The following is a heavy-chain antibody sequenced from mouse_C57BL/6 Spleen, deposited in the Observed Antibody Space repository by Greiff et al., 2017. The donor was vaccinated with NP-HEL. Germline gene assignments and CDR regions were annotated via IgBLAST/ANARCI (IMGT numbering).Heavy chain of an antibody. J-gene: IGHJ1*03. CDR3: ARAGSSYWYFDV. Sequence: VQLQQSGPGLVKPSQSLSLTCSVTGYSITSGYYWNWIRQFPGNKLEWMGYISYDGSNNYNPSLKNRISITHDTSKNQFFLKLNSVTTEDTATYYCARAGSSYWYFDVWGTGTTVTVSS. V-gene: IGHV3-6*01. CDR2: ISYDGSN. CDR1: GYSITSGYY. D-gene: IGHD1-1*01.